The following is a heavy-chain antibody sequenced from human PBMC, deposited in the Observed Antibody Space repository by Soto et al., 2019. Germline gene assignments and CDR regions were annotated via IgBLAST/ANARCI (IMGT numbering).Heavy chain of an antibody. CDR3: ASVSPPDYFPY. V-gene: IGHV4-59*01. Sequence: PSGTLSLTCTVSGGSISSYYWTWIRQSPGKGLEWIGYIYESGSTTYNPSLESRVTMSLDTSKNQFSLKLSSVTAADTAVYYCASVSPPDYFPYWGQGTLVTVSS. J-gene: IGHJ4*02. CDR2: IYESGST. CDR1: GGSISSYY.